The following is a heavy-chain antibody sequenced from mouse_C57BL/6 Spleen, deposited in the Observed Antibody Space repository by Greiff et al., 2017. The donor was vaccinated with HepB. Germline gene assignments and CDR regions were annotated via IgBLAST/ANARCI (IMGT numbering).Heavy chain of an antibody. V-gene: IGHV1-82*01. CDR2: IYPGDGDT. CDR3: ARQLRLRGGLDY. Sequence: QVQLKDSGPELVKPGASVKISCKASGYAFSSSWMNWVKQRPGKGLEWIGRIYPGDGDTNCNGKFKGKATLTADKSSSTAYMQLSSLTSEDSAVYFCARQLRLRGGLDYWGQGTTLTVSS. J-gene: IGHJ2*01. CDR1: GYAFSSSW. D-gene: IGHD3-2*02.